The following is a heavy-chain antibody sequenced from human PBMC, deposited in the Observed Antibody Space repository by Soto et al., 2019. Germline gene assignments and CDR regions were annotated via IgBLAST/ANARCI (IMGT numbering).Heavy chain of an antibody. Sequence: GESLKISCKGSGYSFTSYWISWVRQMPGKGLGWMGRIDPSDSYTNYSPSFQGHVTISADKSISTAYLQWSSLKASDTAMYYCAIVVVVAAGGYCYYYGMDVWGQGTTVTVSS. CDR1: GYSFTSYW. V-gene: IGHV5-10-1*01. CDR3: AIVVVVAAGGYCYYYGMDV. J-gene: IGHJ6*02. D-gene: IGHD2-15*01. CDR2: IDPSDSYT.